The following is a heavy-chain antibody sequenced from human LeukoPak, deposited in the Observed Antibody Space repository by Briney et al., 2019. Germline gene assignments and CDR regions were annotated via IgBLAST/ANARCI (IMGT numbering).Heavy chain of an antibody. CDR1: GGSISSSSYY. J-gene: IGHJ6*02. D-gene: IGHD2-8*01. CDR3: ARGHVGSYAYYYYYGMDV. V-gene: IGHV4-39*07. Sequence: SETLSLTCTVSGGSISSSSYYWGWLRQPPGMGLEWIGTVYYSGSTYYNPSLKSRVTISVDTSKNQFSLKVRSVTAADTAVYYCARGHVGSYAYYYYYGMDVWGQGTTVTVSS. CDR2: VYYSGST.